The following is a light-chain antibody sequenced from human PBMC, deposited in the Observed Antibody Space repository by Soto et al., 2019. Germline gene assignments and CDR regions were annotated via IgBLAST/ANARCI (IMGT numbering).Light chain of an antibody. J-gene: IGKJ5*01. Sequence: DIQMTQSPSSVSASVGDRVTITCRASQGISSRLAWSQQKPGKAPKLLIYAASSLQGGVPSRFSGSASGTDFTLTITSLQPEDFATYYYQQANSFPLTFGQGTRLEIK. CDR2: AAS. V-gene: IGKV1-12*01. CDR3: QQANSFPLT. CDR1: QGISSR.